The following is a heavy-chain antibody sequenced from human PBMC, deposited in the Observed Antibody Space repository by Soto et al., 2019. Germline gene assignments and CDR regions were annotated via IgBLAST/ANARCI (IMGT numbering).Heavy chain of an antibody. CDR2: IGPSSNSI. Sequence: EVQLVESGGGLVKPGGSLRLSCAASGFSFSIYTMNWVRQAPGKGLEWVSSIGPSSNSIYYADSVKGRFTISRDNAKNSLYLQMNRLRGEDTAVYYCANGGTAAGTIRHWGQGTLVTVSS. J-gene: IGHJ4*02. V-gene: IGHV3-21*01. D-gene: IGHD6-13*01. CDR1: GFSFSIYT. CDR3: ANGGTAAGTIRH.